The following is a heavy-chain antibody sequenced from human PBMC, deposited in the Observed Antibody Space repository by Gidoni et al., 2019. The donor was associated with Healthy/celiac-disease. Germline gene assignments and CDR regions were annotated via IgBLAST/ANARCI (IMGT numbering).Heavy chain of an antibody. CDR1: GYNFTGYY. V-gene: IGHV1-2*02. Sequence: QVQLVQSGAEVKKPGRSVKVSCKASGYNFTGYYMHWVRQAPGQGLEWMGWINPNSGGTNYAQKFQGRVTMTRDTSISTAYMELSRLRSDDTAVYYCARSEAVAGTHFDYWGQGTLVTVSS. D-gene: IGHD6-19*01. CDR3: ARSEAVAGTHFDY. J-gene: IGHJ4*02. CDR2: INPNSGGT.